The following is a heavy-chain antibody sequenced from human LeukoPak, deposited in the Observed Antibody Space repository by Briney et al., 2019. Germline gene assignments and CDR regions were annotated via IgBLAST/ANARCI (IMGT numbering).Heavy chain of an antibody. Sequence: GGSLRLSCAASGFTLSSYVMSWVRQAPGKGLEWVSGISGSGGSTNYADSVKGRFTISRDNSKNTLYLQMNRLRVEDTAVYYCAKDSGSGWYQYGMDVWGLGTTVTVSS. CDR1: GFTLSSYV. D-gene: IGHD6-19*01. J-gene: IGHJ6*02. CDR3: AKDSGSGWYQYGMDV. CDR2: ISGSGGST. V-gene: IGHV3-23*01.